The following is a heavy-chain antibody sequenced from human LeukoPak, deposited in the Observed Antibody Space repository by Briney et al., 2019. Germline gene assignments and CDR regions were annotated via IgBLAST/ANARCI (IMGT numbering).Heavy chain of an antibody. CDR2: IYPGDSDT. Sequence: PGESLQISCKGSGYSFTTYWIGWVRQLPGEGLEWMGIIYPGDSDTRYSPSFQGQVTISADKSISTAYLQWGSLKASDTAMYYCARGGDLFCTTTSCYPSWFDPWGQGTLVTVSS. J-gene: IGHJ5*02. CDR3: ARGGDLFCTTTSCYPSWFDP. D-gene: IGHD2-2*01. V-gene: IGHV5-51*01. CDR1: GYSFTTYW.